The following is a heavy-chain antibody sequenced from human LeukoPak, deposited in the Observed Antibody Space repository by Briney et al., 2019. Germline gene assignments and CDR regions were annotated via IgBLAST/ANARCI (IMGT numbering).Heavy chain of an antibody. D-gene: IGHD3-3*01. J-gene: IGHJ4*02. CDR1: GGSISYYY. V-gene: IGHV4-59*01. CDR3: ARGIPDSGDYHRRHFDY. Sequence: PSETLSLTCTVSGGSISYYYWNWIRQPPGKGLEWIGYIYYSGSTNYNPSLKSRVTISADTSKNQFSLKLSSVTAADTAVYYCARGIPDSGDYHRRHFDYWGQGTQVTVSS. CDR2: IYYSGST.